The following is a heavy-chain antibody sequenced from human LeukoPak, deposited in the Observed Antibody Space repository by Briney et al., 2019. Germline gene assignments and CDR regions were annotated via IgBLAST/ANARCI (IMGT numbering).Heavy chain of an antibody. CDR1: GGSISSSSYY. D-gene: IGHD4-17*01. Sequence: SETLSLTCTVSGGSISSSSYYWGWIRQPPGKGLEWIGSIYYSGSTYYNPSLKSRVTISVDTSKNQFSLKLSSVTAADTAVYYCASLDGDYSGFDYWGQGTLVTVSS. CDR2: IYYSGST. CDR3: ASLDGDYSGFDY. V-gene: IGHV4-39*07. J-gene: IGHJ4*02.